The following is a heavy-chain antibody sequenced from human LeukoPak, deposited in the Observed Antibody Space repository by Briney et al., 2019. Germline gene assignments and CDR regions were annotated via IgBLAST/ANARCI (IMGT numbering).Heavy chain of an antibody. J-gene: IGHJ6*02. Sequence: PGRSLRLSCAASGFTFSSYGMHWVRQAPGKGLEWVAVIWFDGSNKYYADSVKGRFTISRDNSKNTLYLQMNSLRAEDTAVYYCSRHTSSWHAMDVWGQGTTVTVSS. D-gene: IGHD6-13*01. CDR2: IWFDGSNK. CDR3: SRHTSSWHAMDV. V-gene: IGHV3-33*01. CDR1: GFTFSSYG.